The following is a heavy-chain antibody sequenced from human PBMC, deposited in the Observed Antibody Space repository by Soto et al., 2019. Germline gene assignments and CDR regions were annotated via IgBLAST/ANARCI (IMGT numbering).Heavy chain of an antibody. CDR2: ISAYNGNT. J-gene: IGHJ4*02. V-gene: IGHV1-18*04. D-gene: IGHD6-19*01. CDR3: ARVYDLDWSSGWYTYDY. CDR1: GYTFTSYG. Sequence: QVQLVQSGAEVKKPGASVKVSCKASGYTFTSYGISWVRQAPGQGLEWMGWISAYNGNTNYAQKLQGRVTMTTDTSTSTAYMELRSLRSDDTAVYSCARVYDLDWSSGWYTYDYWGQGTLVTVSS.